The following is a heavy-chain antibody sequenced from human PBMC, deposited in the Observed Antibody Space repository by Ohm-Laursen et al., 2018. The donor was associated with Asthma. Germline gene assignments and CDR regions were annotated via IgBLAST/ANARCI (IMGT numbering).Heavy chain of an antibody. V-gene: IGHV1-69*13. CDR2: IIPIFGTA. J-gene: IGHJ3*02. Sequence: SVKVSCKASGGTFSSYAISWVRQAPGQGLEWMGGIIPIFGTANYAQKFQGRVTITADESTSTAYMELSSLRSEDTAVYYCARVIVVVPAARNAFDIWGQGTMVTVSS. CDR1: GGTFSSYA. D-gene: IGHD2-2*01. CDR3: ARVIVVVPAARNAFDI.